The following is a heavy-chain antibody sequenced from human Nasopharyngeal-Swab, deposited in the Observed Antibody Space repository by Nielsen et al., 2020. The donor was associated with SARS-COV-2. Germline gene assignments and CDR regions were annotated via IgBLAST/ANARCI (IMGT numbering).Heavy chain of an antibody. J-gene: IGHJ6*02. CDR3: ARGTGGGTIFGVVIMGYGMDV. V-gene: IGHV3-66*01. CDR1: GFTVSSNY. Sequence: GGSLRLSCAASGFTVSSNYMSWVRQAPGKGLEWVSVIYSGGSTSYADSVKGRFTISSDNSKNTLYLQMNSLRAEDTAVYYCARGTGGGTIFGVVIMGYGMDVWGHGTTVTVSS. CDR2: IYSGGST. D-gene: IGHD3-3*01.